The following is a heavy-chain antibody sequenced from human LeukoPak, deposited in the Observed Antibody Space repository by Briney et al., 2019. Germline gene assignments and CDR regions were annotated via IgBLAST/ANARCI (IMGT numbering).Heavy chain of an antibody. J-gene: IGHJ6*03. CDR2: ITYPGGT. CDR3: ARELTVTEDLYYYFHYMDV. V-gene: IGHV4-59*02. CDR1: GGAVSSYY. Sequence: SETLSLTCTVSGGAVSSYYLTWIRQPPGKGLEWIGHITYPGGTDYNPSLNSRVTISVDTAKNQFSLRLTSVTAVDTAMYFCARELTVTEDLYYYFHYMDVWGKGTMVTVSS. D-gene: IGHD4-11*01.